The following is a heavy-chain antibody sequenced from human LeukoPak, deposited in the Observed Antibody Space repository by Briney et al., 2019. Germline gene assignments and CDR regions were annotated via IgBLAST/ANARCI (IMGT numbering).Heavy chain of an antibody. CDR2: IYTSGST. D-gene: IGHD2-2*02. CDR1: GGSISSYY. Sequence: SETLSLTCTVSGGSISSYYWSWIRQPAGKGLEWIGRIYTSGSTNYNPSLKRRVTMSVDTSKNQFSLKLSSVTAADTAVYYCARGIVVPAAITYYYYYYMDVWGKGTTVTVSS. CDR3: ARGIVVPAAITYYYYYYMDV. V-gene: IGHV4-4*07. J-gene: IGHJ6*03.